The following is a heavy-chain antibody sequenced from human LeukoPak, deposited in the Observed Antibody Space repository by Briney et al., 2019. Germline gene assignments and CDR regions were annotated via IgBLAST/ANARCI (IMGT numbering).Heavy chain of an antibody. J-gene: IGHJ6*02. D-gene: IGHD5-18*01. CDR1: GGTFSSYA. Sequence: ASAKVSCKASGGTFSSYAISWVRQAPGQGLEWMGRIIPILGIANYAQKFQGRVTITADKSTSTAYMELSSLRSEDTAVYYCARGGYSYGSLYYYGMDVWGQGTTVTVSS. V-gene: IGHV1-69*04. CDR2: IIPILGIA. CDR3: ARGGYSYGSLYYYGMDV.